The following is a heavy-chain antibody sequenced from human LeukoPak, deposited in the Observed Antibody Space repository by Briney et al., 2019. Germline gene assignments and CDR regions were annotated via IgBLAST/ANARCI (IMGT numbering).Heavy chain of an antibody. D-gene: IGHD3-22*01. J-gene: IGHJ4*02. CDR1: GFTFDDYG. V-gene: IGHV3-20*04. CDR2: ISWNGGST. CDR3: ARVTAYYDSSGYSGYYYFDY. Sequence: PGGSLRLSCAASGFTFDDYGMSWVRQAPGKGLEWVSGISWNGGSTGYADSVKGRFTISRDNAKNSLYLQMNSLRAEDTALYYCARVTAYYDSSGYSGYYYFDYWGQGTLVTVSS.